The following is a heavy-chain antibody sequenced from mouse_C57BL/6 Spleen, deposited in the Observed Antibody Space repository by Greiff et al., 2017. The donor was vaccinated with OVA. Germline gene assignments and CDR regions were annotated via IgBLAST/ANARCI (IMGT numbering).Heavy chain of an antibody. J-gene: IGHJ1*03. Sequence: EVQLQESGPELVKPGASVKIPCKASGYTFTDYNMDWVKQSHGKSLEWIGDINPNNGGTIYNQKFKGKATLTVDKSSSTAYMELRSLPSEDTAVYYCARTPLYGSSLYWYFDVWGTGTTVTVSS. CDR3: ARTPLYGSSLYWYFDV. CDR2: INPNNGGT. V-gene: IGHV1-18*01. CDR1: GYTFTDYN. D-gene: IGHD1-1*01.